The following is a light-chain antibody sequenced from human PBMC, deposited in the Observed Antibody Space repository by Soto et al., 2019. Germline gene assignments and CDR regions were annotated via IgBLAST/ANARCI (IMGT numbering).Light chain of an antibody. CDR2: DVS. CDR3: RSYTSSSTLYV. CDR1: SSDVGDYNY. J-gene: IGLJ1*01. V-gene: IGLV2-14*01. Sequence: QSVLTQPASVSGSPGQSITISCTGTSSDVGDYNYVSWYQQHPGKAPKLMIYDVSNRPSGVSNRFSGSKSGNTASLTISGLQAEDEADYYCRSYTSSSTLYVFGTGTKVTVL.